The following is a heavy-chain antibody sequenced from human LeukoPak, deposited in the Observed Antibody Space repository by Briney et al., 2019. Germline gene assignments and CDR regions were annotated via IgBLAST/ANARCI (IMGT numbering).Heavy chain of an antibody. CDR1: GVTRSSYV. CDR3: VQEGPRGLAFDI. V-gene: IGHV3-23*01. Sequence: GGSLRLSCEASGVTRSSYVMSLVRQAPGKGPEWVSGISGSGGGTCYADSVKGRFAISRDNSKNTLYLQMNSLRAEDTAVYYCVQEGPRGLAFDIWGQGTKVTVSS. J-gene: IGHJ3*02. CDR2: ISGSGGGT.